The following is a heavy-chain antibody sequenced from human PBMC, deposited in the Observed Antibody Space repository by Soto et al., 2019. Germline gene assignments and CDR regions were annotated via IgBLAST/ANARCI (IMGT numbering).Heavy chain of an antibody. D-gene: IGHD3-22*01. V-gene: IGHV3-64D*06. Sequence: EVQLVESGGGLVQPGGSLRLSCSASGFTFSIYAMHWVRQAPGKGLEYVSSISTNGGNTHYADSVKGRLTISRDNSKNTHYLQMSNLRAEDTAVYYCVKGEYYYDSAAYYPFDHWGQGTLVIVSS. J-gene: IGHJ4*02. CDR2: ISTNGGNT. CDR1: GFTFSIYA. CDR3: VKGEYYYDSAAYYPFDH.